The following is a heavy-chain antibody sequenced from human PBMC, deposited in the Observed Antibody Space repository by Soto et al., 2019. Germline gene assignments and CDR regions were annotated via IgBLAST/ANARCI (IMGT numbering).Heavy chain of an antibody. CDR3: AMVDVYVTPSPQDV. CDR2: INDYNGNT. D-gene: IGHD3-16*01. J-gene: IGHJ6*02. V-gene: IGHV1-18*01. CDR1: GYSFTRYG. Sequence: QVQLVQSGAEVKNPGASVKVSCKASGYSFTRYGIGWARQAPGQGLEWMGWINDYNGNTNYAQNLQGRLTLTTDTSTTTAYMELRSLRSNDTAIYYCAMVDVYVTPSPQDVWGQGTTVTVSS.